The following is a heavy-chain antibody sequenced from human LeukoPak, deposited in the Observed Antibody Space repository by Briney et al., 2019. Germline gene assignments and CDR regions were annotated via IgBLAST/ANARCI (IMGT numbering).Heavy chain of an antibody. CDR3: ARGLGYSYGYDEGDLDY. CDR2: ISAYNGNT. CDR1: GYTFTSYG. D-gene: IGHD5-18*01. J-gene: IGHJ4*02. Sequence: ASVRVSCKASGYTFTSYGISWVRQAPGQGLEWMGWISAYNGNTNYAQKFQGRVTITADKSTSTAYMELSSLRSEDTAVYYCARGLGYSYGYDEGDLDYWGQGTLVTVSS. V-gene: IGHV1-18*01.